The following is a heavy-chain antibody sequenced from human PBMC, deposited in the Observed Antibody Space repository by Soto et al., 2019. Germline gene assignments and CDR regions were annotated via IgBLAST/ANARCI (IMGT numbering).Heavy chain of an antibody. CDR2: IIPIFGTA. D-gene: IGHD3-22*01. J-gene: IGHJ6*02. CDR1: GGTFSSYA. V-gene: IGHV1-69*13. Sequence: GASVKVCCKASGGTFSSYAISWVRQAPGQGLEWMGGIIPIFGTANYAQKFQGRVTITADESTSTAYMELSSLRSEDTAVYYCARDCFSGCCFQGHDYHHYRNYVWGQGTTVTVSS. CDR3: ARDCFSGCCFQGHDYHHYRNYV.